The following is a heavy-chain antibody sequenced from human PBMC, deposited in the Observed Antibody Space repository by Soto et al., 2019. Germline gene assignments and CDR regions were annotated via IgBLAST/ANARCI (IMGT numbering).Heavy chain of an antibody. CDR2: IYNDGTYS. J-gene: IGHJ4*02. Sequence: SGGPLRLACAAYGGMFVMYGRHWVRQSPGKGLVWISRIYNDGTYSDYADSVRGRFTISRDNVNDTLYLQMNNLRAEDSGLYYCTRGPRPISTGTGAYWGQGNQVTVSS. D-gene: IGHD3-10*01. V-gene: IGHV3-74*01. CDR1: GGMFVMYG. CDR3: TRGPRPISTGTGAY.